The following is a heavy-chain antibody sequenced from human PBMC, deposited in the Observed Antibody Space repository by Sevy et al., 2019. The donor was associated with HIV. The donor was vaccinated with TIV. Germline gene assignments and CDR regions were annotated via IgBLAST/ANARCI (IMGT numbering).Heavy chain of an antibody. D-gene: IGHD1-26*01. V-gene: IGHV3-74*01. CDR2: IGRDESST. CDR1: GFTFSSYW. J-gene: IGHJ4*02. Sequence: GGYLRLSWAASGFTFSSYWMHWVRQAPGKGLVSVSRIGRDESSTRYADSVKGRFTISRDNAENTAYLQLNSLRAEVTAVYYCGRGPTLVSEQHTIDYWGQGTLVTVSS. CDR3: GRGPTLVSEQHTIDY.